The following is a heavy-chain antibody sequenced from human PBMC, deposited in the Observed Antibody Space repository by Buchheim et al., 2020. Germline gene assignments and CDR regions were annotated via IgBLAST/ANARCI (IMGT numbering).Heavy chain of an antibody. Sequence: QVQVVESGGGVVQPGGSPRLSCGASGFSFRDYGMHWVRQAPGKGLEWVAVISYDGSKKYYGDSVKGRFPISRDNSKNRVFLEMNSLRVEDTAVYYCTKAFYYGSGDYYSRMGYFFGMDVWGPGTT. V-gene: IGHV3-30*18. CDR1: GFSFRDYG. D-gene: IGHD3-10*01. CDR3: TKAFYYGSGDYYSRMGYFFGMDV. J-gene: IGHJ6*02. CDR2: ISYDGSKK.